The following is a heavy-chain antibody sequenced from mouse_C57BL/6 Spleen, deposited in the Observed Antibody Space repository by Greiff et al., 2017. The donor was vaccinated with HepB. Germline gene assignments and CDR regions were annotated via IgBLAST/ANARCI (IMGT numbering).Heavy chain of an antibody. D-gene: IGHD2-1*01. Sequence: QVQLQQPGAELVKPGASVKMSCKASGYTFTSYWITWVKQRPGQGLEWIGDIYPGSGSTNYNEKFKSKATLTVDTSSSTAYMQLSSLTSEDSAVYYCARPSLYGNYFDYWGQGTTLTVSS. CDR2: IYPGSGST. CDR1: GYTFTSYW. V-gene: IGHV1-55*01. J-gene: IGHJ2*01. CDR3: ARPSLYGNYFDY.